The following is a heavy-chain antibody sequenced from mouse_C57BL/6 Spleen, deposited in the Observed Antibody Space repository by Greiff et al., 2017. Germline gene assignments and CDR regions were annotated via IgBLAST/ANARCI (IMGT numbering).Heavy chain of an antibody. CDR1: GFTFSDYG. D-gene: IGHD1-1*01. Sequence: EVKVVESGGGLVKPGGSLKLSCAASGFTFSDYGMHWVRQAPEKGLEWVAYISSGSSTIYYADTVKGRFTISRDNAKNTLCLQMTSLRSEDTAMYYCAKEDYCGSSYWFAYWGQGALVTVSA. CDR3: AKEDYCGSSYWFAY. V-gene: IGHV5-17*01. J-gene: IGHJ3*01. CDR2: ISSGSSTI.